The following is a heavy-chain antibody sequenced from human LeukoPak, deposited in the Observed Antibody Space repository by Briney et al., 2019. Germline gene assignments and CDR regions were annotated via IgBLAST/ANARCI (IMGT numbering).Heavy chain of an antibody. CDR1: GFTFSSYA. V-gene: IGHV3-64*04. CDR2: ISSNGGST. CDR3: AKKAQYDGHYPLDY. J-gene: IGHJ4*02. D-gene: IGHD4/OR15-4a*01. Sequence: GGSLRLSCSASGFTFSSYAMHWVRQAPGKGLEYVSAISSNGGSTYYADSVKGRLTISRDTSKNTLYLQMNSLRAEDTALYFCAKKAQYDGHYPLDYWGQGTLVTVSA.